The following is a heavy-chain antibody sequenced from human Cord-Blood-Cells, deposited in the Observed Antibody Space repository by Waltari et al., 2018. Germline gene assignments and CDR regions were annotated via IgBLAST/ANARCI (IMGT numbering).Heavy chain of an antibody. D-gene: IGHD3-16*01. CDR1: GGSFSGYY. CDR2: ITHGGTT. J-gene: IGHJ4*02. CDR3: ARGLMLKGGGIPY. Sequence: QVQLQQWGAGLLKPSETLSLTCAVYGGSFSGYYWSWMRQPPRTGLEWIGEITHGGTTNYNPSLKSRVTISVHMSKKQFSLELSSVTAADTAVYYCARGLMLKGGGIPYWGQGTLVTVSS. V-gene: IGHV4-34*01.